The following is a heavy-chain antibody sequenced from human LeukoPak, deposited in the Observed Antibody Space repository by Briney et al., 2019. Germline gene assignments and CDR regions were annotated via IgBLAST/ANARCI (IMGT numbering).Heavy chain of an antibody. V-gene: IGHV4-39*01. CDR3: ARQLGPGGWHLVARGSPPPLFDY. CDR1: GGSLSRSSYY. D-gene: IGHD6-19*01. Sequence: SETLSLTCTLSGGSLSRSSYYWGWIRQPPGKWLEWIGSIYYSGRTYYNPSLKSRATISVDTSKNQFSLKLSSLTDADTAVYYCARQLGPGGWHLVARGSPPPLFDYWGQGTLVTVSS. CDR2: IYYSGRT. J-gene: IGHJ4*02.